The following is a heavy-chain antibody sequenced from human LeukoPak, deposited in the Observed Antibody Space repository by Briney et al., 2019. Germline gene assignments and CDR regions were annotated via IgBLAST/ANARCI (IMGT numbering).Heavy chain of an antibody. CDR3: ARACYSGPYYYYYYMDV. D-gene: IGHD2-21*01. V-gene: IGHV3-74*01. Sequence: GGSLRLSCAASGFTFSSYWMHWVRQAPGKGLVWVSRINSDGSSTSYADSVKGRFTISRDNAKNTLYLQMNSLRAEDTAVYYCARACYSGPYYYYYYMDVWGKGTTVTVSS. J-gene: IGHJ6*03. CDR2: INSDGSST. CDR1: GFTFSSYW.